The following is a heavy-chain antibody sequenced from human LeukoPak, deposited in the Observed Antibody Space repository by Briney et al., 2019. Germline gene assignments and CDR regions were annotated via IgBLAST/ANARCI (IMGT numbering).Heavy chain of an antibody. CDR3: ASLESPDDAFDI. J-gene: IGHJ3*02. Sequence: GESLKISCQGSGYSFTSYWIGWVRPMAEKGLEWMGIIYPGDSDTRYSPSFQGQVTISADKSISTAYLQWSSLKASDTAMYYCASLESPDDAFDIWGQGTMVTVSS. CDR1: GYSFTSYW. CDR2: IYPGDSDT. V-gene: IGHV5-51*01.